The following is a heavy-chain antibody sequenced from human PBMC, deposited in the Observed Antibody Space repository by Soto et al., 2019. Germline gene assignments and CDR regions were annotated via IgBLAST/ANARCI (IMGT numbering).Heavy chain of an antibody. J-gene: IGHJ4*02. V-gene: IGHV1-69*13. Sequence: SVKVSCKASGGTFSSYAISWVRQAPGQGLEWMGGIIPIFGTANYAQKFQGRVTITADESTSTAYMELSSLRSEDTAVYYCARRSYYYDSSGPFDYWGQGTLVTVSS. CDR2: IIPIFGTA. CDR1: GGTFSSYA. CDR3: ARRSYYYDSSGPFDY. D-gene: IGHD3-22*01.